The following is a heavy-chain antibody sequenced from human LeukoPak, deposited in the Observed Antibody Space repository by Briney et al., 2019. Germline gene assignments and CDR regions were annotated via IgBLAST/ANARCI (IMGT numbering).Heavy chain of an antibody. J-gene: IGHJ4*02. CDR3: AHTRLWFGELHFDY. CDR1: GFSLSTSGVG. V-gene: IGHV2-5*02. D-gene: IGHD3-10*01. Sequence: SGPTLVKPTQTLTLTCTFSGFSLSTSGVGVGWIRQPPGKTLEWLALIYWDDDKRYSPSLKSRLTITKDTSKNQVVLTMTNMDPVDTATYYCAHTRLWFGELHFDYWGQGALVTVSS. CDR2: IYWDDDK.